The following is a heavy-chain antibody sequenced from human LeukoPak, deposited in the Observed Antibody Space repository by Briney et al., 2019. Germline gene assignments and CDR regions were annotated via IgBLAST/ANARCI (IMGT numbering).Heavy chain of an antibody. CDR1: GDSVSSNSAA. D-gene: IGHD6-6*01. J-gene: IGHJ6*02. CDR3: ARESAARPHLNYCYYGMDV. V-gene: IGHV6-1*01. CDR2: TYYRSKWYN. Sequence: SQTLSLTCAISGDSVSSNSAAWNWIRQSPSRGLEWLGRTYYRSKWYNDYAVSVKSRITINPDTSKNQFSLQLNSVTPEDTAVYYCARESAARPHLNYCYYGMDVWGQGTTVTVSS.